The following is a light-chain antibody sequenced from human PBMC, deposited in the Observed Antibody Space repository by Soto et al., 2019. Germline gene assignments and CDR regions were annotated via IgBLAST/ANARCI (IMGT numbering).Light chain of an antibody. V-gene: IGLV1-51*01. CDR1: SSNIGRNS. CDR3: SSYTSSSTWV. J-gene: IGLJ3*02. CDR2: DND. Sequence: QSVLTQPPSVSAAPGQKVSISCSGSSSNIGRNSVCWYQQFPGTAPKLLIYDNDKRPSGIPDRFSGSKSGNTASLTISGLQAEDEADYYCSSYTSSSTWVFGGGTKLTVL.